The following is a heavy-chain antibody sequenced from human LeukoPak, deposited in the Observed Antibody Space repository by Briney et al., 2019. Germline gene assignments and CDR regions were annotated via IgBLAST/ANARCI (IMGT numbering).Heavy chain of an antibody. CDR2: VYHSGTT. CDR1: GDSITSSY. Sequence: SETLSLTCAVSGDSITSSYWNWVRQSPEKGLEWIGFVYHSGTTSYNPSLKSRVSMSLDTSQNHFSLRLTSVTAADTATYYCARARGRNCCLLEYWGQGLPVTVSS. J-gene: IGHJ4*02. CDR3: ARARGRNCCLLEY. V-gene: IGHV4-59*01. D-gene: IGHD1-14*01.